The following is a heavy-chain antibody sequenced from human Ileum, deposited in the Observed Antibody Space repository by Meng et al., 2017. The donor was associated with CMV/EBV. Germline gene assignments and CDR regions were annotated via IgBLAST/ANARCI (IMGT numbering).Heavy chain of an antibody. V-gene: IGHV2-5*01. CDR3: VHRLDYGDYAVHFQH. D-gene: IGHD4-17*01. J-gene: IGHJ1*01. Sequence: SGPTLVKPTQTLILTCTFSGFSITTYGVGVGWIRQPPGRALEWLALTYWNDDKRYSPSLKDRVTIDMDTSKNQVVLTMTNMDPVDTATYYCVHRLDYGDYAVHFQHWGQGTLVTVSS. CDR2: TYWNDDK. CDR1: GFSITTYGVG.